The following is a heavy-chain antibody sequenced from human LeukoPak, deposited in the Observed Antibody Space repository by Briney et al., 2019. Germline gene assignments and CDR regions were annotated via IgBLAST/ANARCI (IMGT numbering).Heavy chain of an antibody. J-gene: IGHJ4*02. CDR3: ASGVSFDY. V-gene: IGHV4-59*08. CDR1: GGSISSYY. CDR2: IYYSGST. Sequence: SETLSLTYTVSGGSISSYYWSRIRQPPGKGLEWIGYIYYSGSTNYNPSLKSRVTISVDTSKNQFSLKLSSVTAADTAVYYCASGVSFDYWGQGTLVTVSS. D-gene: IGHD2-8*01.